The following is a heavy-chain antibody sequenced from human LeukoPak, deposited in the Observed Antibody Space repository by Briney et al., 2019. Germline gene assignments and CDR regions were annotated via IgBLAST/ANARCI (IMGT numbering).Heavy chain of an antibody. D-gene: IGHD6-19*01. CDR1: GGSFSGYY. CDR2: INHSGST. CDR3: ARGVQGTIAVAGTGWFDP. V-gene: IGHV4-34*01. J-gene: IGHJ5*02. Sequence: PSETLSLTCAVYGGSFSGYYWSWIRQPPGKGLEWIGEINHSGSTNYNPSLKSRVTISADTSKNQFSLKLSSVTAADTAVYYCARGVQGTIAVAGTGWFDPWGQGTLVTVSS.